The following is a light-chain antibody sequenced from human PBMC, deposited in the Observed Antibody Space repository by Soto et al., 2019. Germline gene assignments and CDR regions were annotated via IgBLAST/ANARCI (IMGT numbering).Light chain of an antibody. CDR2: EAA. J-gene: IGLJ2*01. CDR3: TSCTGTTTLV. V-gene: IGLV2-14*01. CDR1: SNDIGANNY. Sequence: QSALTQPASVSGSPGQTITNSCTGTSNDIGANNYVSWYQHHPGKAPKILIYEAANRPSGVSHRFSGSKSRNTASLTISGLQAEDEADYVCTSCTGTTTLVFGGGTQLTVL.